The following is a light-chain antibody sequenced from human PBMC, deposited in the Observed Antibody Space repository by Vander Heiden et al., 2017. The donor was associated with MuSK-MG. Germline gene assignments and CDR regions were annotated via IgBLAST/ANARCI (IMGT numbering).Light chain of an antibody. CDR3: QQDNNWPT. CDR1: QSVSSN. CDR2: GAS. J-gene: IGKJ1*01. Sequence: EIVMTQSPATLSVSPGERATLSCRASQSVSSNLAWYQQKPGQAPRLLIYGASTRANGIPDRFSASGSGTEFTLTISSLQSEDFAVYYCQQDNNWPTFGQGTKVEIK. V-gene: IGKV3-15*01.